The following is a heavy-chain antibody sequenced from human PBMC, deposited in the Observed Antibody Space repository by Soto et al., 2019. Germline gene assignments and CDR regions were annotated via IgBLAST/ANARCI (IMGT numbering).Heavy chain of an antibody. D-gene: IGHD6-19*01. J-gene: IGHJ3*02. CDR3: ARDSDSSGWYEDAFDI. Sequence: ASVKVSCKASGYTLTSYGISWVRQAPGQGLEWMGWISAYNGNTNYAQKLQGRVTMTTDTSTSTAYMELRSLRSDDTAVYYCARDSDSSGWYEDAFDIWGQGTMVTVSS. CDR1: GYTLTSYG. V-gene: IGHV1-18*01. CDR2: ISAYNGNT.